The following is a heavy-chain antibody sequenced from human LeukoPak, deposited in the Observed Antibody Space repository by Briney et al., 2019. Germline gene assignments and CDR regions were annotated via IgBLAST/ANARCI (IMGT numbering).Heavy chain of an antibody. CDR1: GFTLSHFA. Sequence: GGPLRLSCAASGFTLSHFAMSGVRQSPGKGLEWVSSISSSRSYIYYADSVKGRFTISRDNDKNSLYLQMNSLRAEDTAVYYCAKDFEVWFLTGVPVDYWGKGTLVTVSS. J-gene: IGHJ4*02. D-gene: IGHD3-9*01. CDR2: ISSSRSYI. V-gene: IGHV3-21*01. CDR3: AKDFEVWFLTGVPVDY.